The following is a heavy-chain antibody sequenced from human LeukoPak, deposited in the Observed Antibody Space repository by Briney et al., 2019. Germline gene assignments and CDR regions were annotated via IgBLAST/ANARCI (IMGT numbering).Heavy chain of an antibody. CDR3: ARAYRNTDGFDI. Sequence: GASVKVSCKAFGYTFTSYFMHWVRQAPGQGLEWMGIISPISGSTTYAQKSQGRVTVTRDTSTSTVYMELSSLRSEDTALYYCARAYRNTDGFDIWGQGTMVTVSS. D-gene: IGHD4-11*01. CDR1: GYTFTSYF. CDR2: ISPISGST. V-gene: IGHV1-46*01. J-gene: IGHJ3*02.